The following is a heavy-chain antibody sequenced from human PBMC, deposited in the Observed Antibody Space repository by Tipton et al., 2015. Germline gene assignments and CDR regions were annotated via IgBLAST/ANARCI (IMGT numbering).Heavy chain of an antibody. J-gene: IGHJ4*02. Sequence: VQLVQSGVEVKKAGESLRISCKASGFKFTNHWIVWVRQRPGDGLEWMGMIWPGNSETRYSPSFQGQVTISADKSITTAYLQWSGLKATDTAVYYCARLYSSSWFDYWGQGTLVTVSP. V-gene: IGHV5-51*01. CDR1: GFKFTNHW. D-gene: IGHD6-13*01. CDR3: ARLYSSSWFDY. CDR2: IWPGNSET.